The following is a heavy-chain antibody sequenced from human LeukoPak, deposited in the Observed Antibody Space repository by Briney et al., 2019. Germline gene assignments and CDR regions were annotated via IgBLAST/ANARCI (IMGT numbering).Heavy chain of an antibody. CDR3: ARGNGGELLSYFDY. Sequence: GGSLRLSCAASGFTFSSYGMHWVRQAPGKGLEWVAFIRYDGSNKYYADSVKGRFTISRDNSKNTLYLQMNSLRAEDTAVYYCARGNGGELLSYFDYWGQGTLVTVSS. CDR2: IRYDGSNK. J-gene: IGHJ4*02. D-gene: IGHD1-26*01. V-gene: IGHV3-30*02. CDR1: GFTFSSYG.